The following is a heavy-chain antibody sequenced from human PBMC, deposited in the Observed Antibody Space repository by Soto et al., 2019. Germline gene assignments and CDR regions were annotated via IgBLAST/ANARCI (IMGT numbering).Heavy chain of an antibody. J-gene: IGHJ4*02. CDR1: GFTFSSYA. V-gene: IGHV3-30-3*01. D-gene: IGHD4-17*01. Sequence: QVQLVESGGGVVQPGRSLRLSCAASGFTFSSYAMHWVRQAPGKGLEWVAVISYDGSNKYYADSVKGRFTISRDNSKNTLYLQMNSLRAEDTAVYYCASHNDYGDPFDYWGQGTLVTVSS. CDR2: ISYDGSNK. CDR3: ASHNDYGDPFDY.